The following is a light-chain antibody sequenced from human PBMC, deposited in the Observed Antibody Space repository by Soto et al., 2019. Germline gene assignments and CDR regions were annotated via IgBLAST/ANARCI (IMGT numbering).Light chain of an antibody. J-gene: IGKJ1*01. V-gene: IGKV3-11*01. CDR2: DAS. CDR1: QSVSSY. CDR3: QQRSNWPTWT. Sequence: ETVLTQSPATLSLSPGERATLSCRASQSVSSYLAWYQQKPGQPPRLLIYDASNRATGIPARFSGSGSGTDFTLTISSLEPEDFAVYYCQQRSNWPTWTFGQGTKVEIK.